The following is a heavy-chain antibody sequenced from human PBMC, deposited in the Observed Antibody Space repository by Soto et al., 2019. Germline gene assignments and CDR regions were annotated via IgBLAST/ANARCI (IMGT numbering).Heavy chain of an antibody. CDR1: GFTFSSYS. D-gene: IGHD3-22*01. V-gene: IGHV3-21*01. J-gene: IGHJ4*02. CDR3: AREHTSPPMNDY. Sequence: GGSLRLSCAASGFTFSSYSMNWVRQAPGKGLEWASSISSSSSYIYYADSVKGRFTISRDNAKNSLYLQMNSLRAEDTAVYYCAREHTSPPMNDYWGQGTLVTVSS. CDR2: ISSSSSYI.